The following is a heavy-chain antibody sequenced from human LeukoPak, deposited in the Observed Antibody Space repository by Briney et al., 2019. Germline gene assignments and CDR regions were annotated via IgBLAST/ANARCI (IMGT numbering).Heavy chain of an antibody. J-gene: IGHJ4*02. Sequence: SGTLSLTCAVSGGSFSNNNWWTWVRQPPGKGLGWVGEIFHSGSTNYNPSLKSRVTISVDKSKNQFSLRLSSVTAADTAVYYCARAVGASEEKKIWGQGILVTVSS. CDR1: GGSFSNNNW. CDR3: ARAVGASEEKKI. V-gene: IGHV4-4*02. D-gene: IGHD1-26*01. CDR2: IFHSGST.